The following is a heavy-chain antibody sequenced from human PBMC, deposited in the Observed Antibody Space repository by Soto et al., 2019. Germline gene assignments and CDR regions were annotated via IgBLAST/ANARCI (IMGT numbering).Heavy chain of an antibody. CDR3: ARTGGYYYDSRGYYGSQDYYYYGMDV. V-gene: IGHV3-48*02. D-gene: IGHD3-22*01. CDR1: GFTFSSYS. J-gene: IGHJ6*02. CDR2: ISSSSSTI. Sequence: PGGSLRLSCAASGFTFSSYSMNWVRQAPGKGLEWVSYISSSSSTIYYADSVKGRFTISRDNAKNSLYLQMNSLRDEDTAVYYCARTGGYYYDSRGYYGSQDYYYYGMDVWGQGTTVTVAS.